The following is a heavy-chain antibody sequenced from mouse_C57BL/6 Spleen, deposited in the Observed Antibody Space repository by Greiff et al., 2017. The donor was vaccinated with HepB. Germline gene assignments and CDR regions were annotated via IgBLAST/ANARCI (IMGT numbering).Heavy chain of an antibody. J-gene: IGHJ1*03. CDR2: ISSGGDYI. Sequence: DVMLVESGEGLVKPGGSLKLSCAASGFTFSSYAMSWVRQTPEKRLEWVAYISSGGDYIYYADTVKGRFTISRDNARNTLYLQMSSLKSEDTAMYYCTRDERYFDVWGTGTTVTVSS. CDR1: GFTFSSYA. CDR3: TRDERYFDV. V-gene: IGHV5-9-1*02.